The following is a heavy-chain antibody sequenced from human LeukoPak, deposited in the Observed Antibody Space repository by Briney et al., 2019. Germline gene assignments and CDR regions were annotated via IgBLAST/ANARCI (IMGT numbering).Heavy chain of an antibody. CDR3: AREWRWLQLPGVFDY. D-gene: IGHD5-24*01. Sequence: SETLSLTCAVYGGSFSGYYWSWIRQPPGKGLEWIGYIYYSGSTNYNPSLKSRVTISVDTSKNQFSLKLSSVTAADTAVYYCAREWRWLQLPGVFDYWGQGTLVTVSS. V-gene: IGHV4-59*01. J-gene: IGHJ4*02. CDR1: GGSFSGYY. CDR2: IYYSGST.